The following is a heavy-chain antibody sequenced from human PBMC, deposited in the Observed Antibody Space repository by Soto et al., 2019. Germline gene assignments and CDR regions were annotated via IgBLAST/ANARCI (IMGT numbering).Heavy chain of an antibody. CDR2: IYYNGIT. CDR1: GGSIDQRNYY. CDR3: GRDKGYHVFWSASHFYYCLDV. J-gene: IGHJ6*02. D-gene: IGHD3-3*01. V-gene: IGHV4-31*03. Sequence: SEPLSLTCTVSGGSIDQRNYYWTWIRQRPGKGLEWLGNIYYNGITFYNSSLKSRLTISLAPSKNQFSLKGTSVTAADPAMYFGGRDKGYHVFWSASHFYYCLDVGGQGPTVPCSS.